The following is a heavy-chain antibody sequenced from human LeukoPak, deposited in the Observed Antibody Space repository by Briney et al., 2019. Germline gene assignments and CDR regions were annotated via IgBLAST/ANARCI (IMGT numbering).Heavy chain of an antibody. J-gene: IGHJ3*01. CDR1: EFTVSSNY. D-gene: IGHD2-2*01. V-gene: IGHV3-53*01. CDR3: ARYCSSSTCPRGDF. Sequence: PGGSLRLSCAASEFTVSSNYMSWVREAPGKGLEWVSVIYSGDTTYYADSVKGRFTISRDNSKNTLYLQMNSLRAEDTAVYYCARYCSSSTCPRGDFWGRGTMVTVSS. CDR2: IYSGDTT.